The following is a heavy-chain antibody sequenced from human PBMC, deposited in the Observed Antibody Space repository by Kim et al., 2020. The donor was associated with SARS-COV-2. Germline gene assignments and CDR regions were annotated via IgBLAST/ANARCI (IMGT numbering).Heavy chain of an antibody. D-gene: IGHD3-10*01. Sequence: GGSLRLSCAVSGLSPFSNFAMTWVRQAPGKGLEWVSGITGGGGNIYTASVKGRFTISRDNSKNMVYLQMNSLRADDTAIYYCAKFKGAGSHVHYGMDVWGQGTTVTVSS. CDR1: GLSPFSNFA. V-gene: IGHV3-23*01. J-gene: IGHJ6*02. CDR2: ITGGGGNI. CDR3: AKFKGAGSHVHYGMDV.